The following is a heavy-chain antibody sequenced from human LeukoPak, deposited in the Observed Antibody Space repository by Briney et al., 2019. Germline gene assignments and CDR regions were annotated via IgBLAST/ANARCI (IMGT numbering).Heavy chain of an antibody. CDR1: GFTFSSYR. V-gene: IGHV3-74*01. D-gene: IGHD3-22*01. Sequence: PGGSLRLSCAASGFTFSSYRMHWVRQAPGKGLVWVSRIKSDGSTNYADSVKGRFTISRDNAKNTLSLQMNSLRAEDTGVYYCARAPSEIGGYYPEYFRHWGQGTLVTVSS. CDR2: IKSDGST. CDR3: ARAPSEIGGYYPEYFRH. J-gene: IGHJ1*01.